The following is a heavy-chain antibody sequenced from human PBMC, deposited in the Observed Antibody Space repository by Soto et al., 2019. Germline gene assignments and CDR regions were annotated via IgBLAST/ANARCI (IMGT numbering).Heavy chain of an antibody. Sequence: GGXLRLSCAASGFTFSSYSMNWVRQAPGKGLEWVSSISSSSSYIYYADSVKGRFTISRENAKNSLYLQMNSLRAGDTAVYYCASATYPSPGYSSSWYSRGYYYYMDVWGKGTTVTVSS. CDR3: ASATYPSPGYSSSWYSRGYYYYMDV. CDR1: GFTFSSYS. CDR2: ISSSSSYI. J-gene: IGHJ6*03. V-gene: IGHV3-21*01. D-gene: IGHD6-13*01.